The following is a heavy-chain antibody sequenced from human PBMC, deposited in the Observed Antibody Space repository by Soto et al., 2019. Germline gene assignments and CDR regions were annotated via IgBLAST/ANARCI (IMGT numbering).Heavy chain of an antibody. CDR1: GGSISSYY. CDR2: IYYSGST. V-gene: IGHV4-59*01. Sequence: SETLSLTCTVSGGSISSYYWSWIRQPPGKGLEWIGYIYYSGSTNYNPSLKSRVTISVDTSKNQFSLKLSSVTAADTAVYYCARDKYISSWHDYNWFDPWGQGTLVTVSS. D-gene: IGHD6-13*01. CDR3: ARDKYISSWHDYNWFDP. J-gene: IGHJ5*02.